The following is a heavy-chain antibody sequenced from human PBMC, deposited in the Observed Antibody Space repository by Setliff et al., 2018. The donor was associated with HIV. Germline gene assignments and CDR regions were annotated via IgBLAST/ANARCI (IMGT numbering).Heavy chain of an antibody. CDR3: ATEGAGGSYQRASALDV. J-gene: IGHJ3*01. CDR2: MMTIFSTT. V-gene: IGHV1-69*05. Sequence: SVKVSCKSSAGSFSIFAINWVRQAPGQGLEWMGGMMTIFSTTNYARKFQGRVTITTDESTGTAYMELSNLRSEDTAVYYCATEGAGGSYQRASALDVWGQGTRVTVSS. CDR1: AGSFSIFA. D-gene: IGHD1-26*01.